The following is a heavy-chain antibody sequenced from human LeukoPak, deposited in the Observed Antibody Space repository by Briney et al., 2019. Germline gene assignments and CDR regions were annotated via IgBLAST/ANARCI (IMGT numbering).Heavy chain of an antibody. D-gene: IGHD2-15*01. CDR3: ARVGGARGLGYCSGGSCYSDY. CDR1: GGSISSSNW. CDR2: IYHSGST. V-gene: IGHV4-4*02. J-gene: IGHJ4*02. Sequence: PSETLSLTCAVSGGSISSSNWWSWVRQPPGKGLEWIGEIYHSGSTNYNPSLKSRVTISVDKSKNQLSLKLSSVTAADTAVYYCARVGGARGLGYCSGGSCYSDYWGQGTLVTVSS.